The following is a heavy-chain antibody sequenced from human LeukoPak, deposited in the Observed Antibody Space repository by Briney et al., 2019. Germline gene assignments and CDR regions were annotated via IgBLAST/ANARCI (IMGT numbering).Heavy chain of an antibody. D-gene: IGHD4-23*01. J-gene: IGHJ5*02. CDR3: ARLRWLPNWFDP. Sequence: SETLSLTCAVYGGSFTGYYWSWIRQPPGKGLEWIGEINHSGSTNYNPSLKSRVTISVDTSKNQFSLKLSSVTAADTAVYYCARLRWLPNWFDPWGQVTLVTVSS. V-gene: IGHV4-34*01. CDR2: INHSGST. CDR1: GGSFTGYY.